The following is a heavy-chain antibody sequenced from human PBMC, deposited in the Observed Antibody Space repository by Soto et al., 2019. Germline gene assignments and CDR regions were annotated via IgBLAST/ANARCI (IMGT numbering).Heavy chain of an antibody. J-gene: IGHJ4*02. CDR3: ARGGRYSSSSGFEI. D-gene: IGHD6-6*01. CDR1: GFNFSCCA. CDR2: ISSNGGNK. V-gene: IGHV3-30-3*01. Sequence: QVQLVESGGGVVQPGRSLRLSCAASGFNFSCCAMHWVRQAPGKGLESVAVISSNGGNKYYADSVKGRFTISRDNSKNTLYVQMNSLSAEDTAVYYCARGGRYSSSSGFEIWGQGTLVTVSS.